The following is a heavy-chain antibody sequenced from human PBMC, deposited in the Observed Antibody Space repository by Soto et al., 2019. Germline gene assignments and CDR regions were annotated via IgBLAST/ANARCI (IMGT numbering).Heavy chain of an antibody. J-gene: IGHJ3*02. D-gene: IGHD3-3*01. CDR2: ISGSGGST. Sequence: PGGSLRLSCAASGCPFSSYAMSWVRQAPGKGLEWVSAISGSGGSTYYADSVKGRFTISRDNSKNTLYLQMNSLRAEDTAVYYCAMIHVLRFLEWLPDDAFDIWGQGTMVTVSS. V-gene: IGHV3-23*01. CDR1: GCPFSSYA. CDR3: AMIHVLRFLEWLPDDAFDI.